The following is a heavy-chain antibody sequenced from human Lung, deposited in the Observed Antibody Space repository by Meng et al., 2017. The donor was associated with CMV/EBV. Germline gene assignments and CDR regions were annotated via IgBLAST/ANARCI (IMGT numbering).Heavy chain of an antibody. J-gene: IGHJ4*02. CDR2: ISAYNGNT. Sequence: SGYTFGHDGVSWVRQAPGQGLEWVGWISAYNGNTQYAQKLRGRVTMTTDTATNTAYMEVRSLRSDDTAVYYCARDVPASGALMLDYWGQGSLVTVSS. V-gene: IGHV1-18*01. D-gene: IGHD6-13*01. CDR1: GYTFGHDG. CDR3: ARDVPASGALMLDY.